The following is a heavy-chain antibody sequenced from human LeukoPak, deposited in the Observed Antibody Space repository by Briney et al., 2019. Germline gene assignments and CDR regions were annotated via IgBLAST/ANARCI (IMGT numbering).Heavy chain of an antibody. Sequence: ASVKVSCKASGGTFSSYAISWVRQAPGQGLEWMGGIIPIFGTANYAQKFQGRVTITTDESTSTAYMELSSLRSEDTAVYYYAIVPAALQWDAFDIWGQGTMVTVSS. CDR1: GGTFSSYA. D-gene: IGHD2-2*01. CDR2: IIPIFGTA. V-gene: IGHV1-69*05. J-gene: IGHJ3*02. CDR3: AIVPAALQWDAFDI.